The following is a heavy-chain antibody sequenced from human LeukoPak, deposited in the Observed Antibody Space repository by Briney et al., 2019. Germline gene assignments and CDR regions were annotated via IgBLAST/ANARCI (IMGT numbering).Heavy chain of an antibody. V-gene: IGHV4-59*01. Sequence: LETPSLTRAVSGGSISSYYWSRIRQPPGPGREGIGEFYYSGRTNYAPSLKSRLTISVVTSKYQCSLKLSSVTSADTAVYYCARARMELFGVVNSYMDVWGKGTTVTVSS. CDR3: ARARMELFGVVNSYMDV. CDR1: GGSISSYY. D-gene: IGHD3-3*01. CDR2: FYYSGRT. J-gene: IGHJ6*03.